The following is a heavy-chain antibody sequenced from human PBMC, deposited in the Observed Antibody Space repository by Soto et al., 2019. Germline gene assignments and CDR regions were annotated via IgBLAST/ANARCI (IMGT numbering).Heavy chain of an antibody. D-gene: IGHD2-2*01. V-gene: IGHV3-53*02. Sequence: EVQLVETGGGLIQPGGSLRLSCAASGFTVSSNYMSWVRQAPGKGLEWVSVIYSGGSTYYADSVKGRFTISRDNSKNTLYLQMNSLRAEDTAVYYCAREKFGAKRGYCSSTSCYYYYGMDVWGQGTTVTVSS. CDR2: IYSGGST. CDR3: AREKFGAKRGYCSSTSCYYYYGMDV. CDR1: GFTVSSNY. J-gene: IGHJ6*02.